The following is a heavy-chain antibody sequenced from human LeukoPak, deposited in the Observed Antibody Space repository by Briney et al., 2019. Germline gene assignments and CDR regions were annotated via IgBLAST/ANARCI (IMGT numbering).Heavy chain of an antibody. V-gene: IGHV1-24*01. CDR1: GDTLTELS. D-gene: IGHD3-22*01. J-gene: IGHJ4*02. CDR2: FDPEDGET. Sequence: ASVKVSCKVSGDTLTELSMHWGRQAPGKGRERMGGFDPEDGETIYAQKFQGRVTMTEDTSTDTAYMELSSLRSEDTAVYYCARGDDSSGYYYVNFDYWGQGTLVTVSS. CDR3: ARGDDSSGYYYVNFDY.